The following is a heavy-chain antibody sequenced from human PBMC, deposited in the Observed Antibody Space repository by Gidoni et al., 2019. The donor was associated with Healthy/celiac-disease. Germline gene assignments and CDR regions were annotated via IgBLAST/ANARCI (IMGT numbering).Heavy chain of an antibody. J-gene: IGHJ4*02. CDR3: AQGRRIRDFWSGYFGY. V-gene: IGHV3-9*01. Sequence: EVQLVESGRGLVQPGRSLSLYCAASGFTFADYAMHWVRPAPGKGLEWVSGISWNSGSIGYADSVKGRFTISRDNAKNSLYLQSNSLRAEDTALYYCAQGRRIRDFWSGYFGYWGQGTLVTVSS. CDR1: GFTFADYA. D-gene: IGHD3-3*01. CDR2: ISWNSGSI.